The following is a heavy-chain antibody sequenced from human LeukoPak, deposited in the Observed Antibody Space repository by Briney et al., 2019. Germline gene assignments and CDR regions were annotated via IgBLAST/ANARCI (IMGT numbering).Heavy chain of an antibody. D-gene: IGHD3-22*01. Sequence: ASVKVSCKASGYTFTSYYMHWVRQAPGQGLEWMGWISAYNGNTNYAQKLQGGVTMTTDTSTSTVYMELRSLRSDDTAVYYCARANRYYDSSGGEAFDYWGQGTLVTVSS. CDR2: ISAYNGNT. V-gene: IGHV1-18*04. J-gene: IGHJ4*02. CDR1: GYTFTSYY. CDR3: ARANRYYDSSGGEAFDY.